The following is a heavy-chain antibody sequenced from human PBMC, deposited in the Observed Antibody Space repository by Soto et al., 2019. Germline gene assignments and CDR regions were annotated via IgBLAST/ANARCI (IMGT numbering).Heavy chain of an antibody. CDR1: GFTFTSSA. D-gene: IGHD2-2*01. V-gene: IGHV1-58*02. CDR3: AAELRCSSTSCPTKGYYYYYGMDV. CDR2: IVVGSGNT. Sequence: QMQLVQSGPEVKKPGTSVKVSCKASGFTFTSSAMQWVRQARGQRLEWIGWIVVGSGNTNYAQKFQERVTITRDMATSTAYMELSSLRSEDTAGYYCAAELRCSSTSCPTKGYYYYYGMDVWGQGTTVTVSS. J-gene: IGHJ6*02.